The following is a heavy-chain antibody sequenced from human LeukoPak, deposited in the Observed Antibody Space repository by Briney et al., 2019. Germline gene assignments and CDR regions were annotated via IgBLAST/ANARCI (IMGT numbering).Heavy chain of an antibody. CDR1: GFTLSSYD. V-gene: IGHV3-33*01. D-gene: IGHD6-6*01. CDR2: ILYDGSNK. J-gene: IGHJ6*02. Sequence: PGGSLRLSCTASGFTLSSYDMHWLRQAPGKGLEWVAVILYDGSNKYYADSVEGRFTISRDNSKTTLSLKMTRLRDEDTVVYDCARDRTAARPGAYYDYGMDVWGQGTTVTVSS. CDR3: ARDRTAARPGAYYDYGMDV.